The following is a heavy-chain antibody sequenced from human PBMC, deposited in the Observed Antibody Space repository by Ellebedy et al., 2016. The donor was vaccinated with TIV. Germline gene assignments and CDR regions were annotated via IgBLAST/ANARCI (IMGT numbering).Heavy chain of an antibody. Sequence: SETLSLTXTVSGGSISSYYWSWIRQPPGKGLEWIGYIYYSGSTNYNPSLKSRVTISVDTSKNQFSLKLSSVTAADTAAYYCARVDWYYFDYWGQGTLVTVSS. J-gene: IGHJ4*02. D-gene: IGHD3-9*01. V-gene: IGHV4-59*01. CDR2: IYYSGST. CDR3: ARVDWYYFDY. CDR1: GGSISSYY.